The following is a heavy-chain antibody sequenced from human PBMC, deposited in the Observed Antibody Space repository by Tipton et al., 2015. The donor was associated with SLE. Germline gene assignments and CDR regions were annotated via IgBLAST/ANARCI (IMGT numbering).Heavy chain of an antibody. CDR2: INPSGGST. J-gene: IGHJ6*02. V-gene: IGHV1-46*01. CDR3: ARDFVRTGAIGFGCMDV. CDR1: GYTFTSYY. Sequence: QSGAEVKKPGASVKVSCKASGYTFTSYYMHWVRQAPGQGLEWMGIINPSGGSTSYAQKFQGRVTMTRDTSTSTVYMELSSLRSEDTAVYYCARDFVRTGAIGFGCMDVWGQGTTVTVSS. D-gene: IGHD2-21*01.